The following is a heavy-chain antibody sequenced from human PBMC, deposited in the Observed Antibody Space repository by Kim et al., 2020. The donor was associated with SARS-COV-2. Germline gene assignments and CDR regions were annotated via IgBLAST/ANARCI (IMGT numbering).Heavy chain of an antibody. CDR2: ISGSGGST. Sequence: GGSLRLSCAASGFTFSSYAMSWVRQAPGKGLEWVSAISGSGGSTYYADSVKGRFTISRDNSKNTLYLQMNSLRAEDTAVYYCAKDPYYYGSAPSGYWGQGALVTVSS. CDR3: AKDPYYYGSAPSGY. D-gene: IGHD3-10*01. V-gene: IGHV3-23*01. CDR1: GFTFSSYA. J-gene: IGHJ4*02.